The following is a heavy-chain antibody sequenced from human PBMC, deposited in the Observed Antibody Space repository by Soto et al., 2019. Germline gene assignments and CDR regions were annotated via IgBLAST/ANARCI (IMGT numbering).Heavy chain of an antibody. CDR3: ARGDMITFGGVHRVLGWFDP. D-gene: IGHD3-16*01. J-gene: IGHJ5*02. CDR2: IYYSGST. Sequence: QVQLQESGPGLVKPSQTLSLTCTVSGGSISSGDYYWSWIRQPPGKGLEWIGYIYYSGSTYYNPPLKSRVTMSVDTSKSQFSLKLSSVTAADTAVYYCARGDMITFGGVHRVLGWFDPWGQGTLVTVSS. V-gene: IGHV4-30-4*01. CDR1: GGSISSGDYY.